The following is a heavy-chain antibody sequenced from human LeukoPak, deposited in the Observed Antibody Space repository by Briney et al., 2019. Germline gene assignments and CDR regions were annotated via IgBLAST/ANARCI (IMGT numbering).Heavy chain of an antibody. CDR3: ARTHKTGDRTLYYFDY. CDR1: GFSLSTSGMC. Sequence: KSGPTLVNPTQTPTLTCTFSGFSLSTSGMCVSWIRQPPGKALEWLARIDWDDDKYYSTSLKTRLTISKDTSKNQVVLTMTNMDPVDTATYYCARTHKTGDRTLYYFDYWGQGTLVTVSS. D-gene: IGHD7-27*01. J-gene: IGHJ4*02. CDR2: IDWDDDK. V-gene: IGHV2-70*11.